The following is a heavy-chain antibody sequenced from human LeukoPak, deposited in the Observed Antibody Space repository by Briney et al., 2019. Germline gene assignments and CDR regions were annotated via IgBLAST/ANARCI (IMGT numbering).Heavy chain of an antibody. J-gene: IGHJ4*02. V-gene: IGHV1-24*01. CDR1: GYTLTELS. D-gene: IGHD2-15*01. Sequence: GASVKLSCTVSGYTLTELSMHWVRQAPGKGLEWMGGFGSEDGETIYAQTVKGRVTMSKDKSTDTVYLEMSSLRSEDTAVYYCAYGPHCSVVTCYLEGFDYWGQGTMVTVSS. CDR3: AYGPHCSVVTCYLEGFDY. CDR2: FGSEDGET.